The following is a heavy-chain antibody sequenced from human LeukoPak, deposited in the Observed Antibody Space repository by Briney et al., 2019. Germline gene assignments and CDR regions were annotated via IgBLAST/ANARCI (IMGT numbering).Heavy chain of an antibody. V-gene: IGHV3-21*01. J-gene: IGHJ4*02. CDR2: ISSSSSYI. Sequence: GGSLRLSCAASGFTFSSYGMNWVRQAPGKGLEWVSSISSSSSYIYYADSVKGRFTISRDNAKNSLYLQMNSLRAEDTAVYYCARDEDGDYYYWGQGTLVTVSS. D-gene: IGHD4-17*01. CDR1: GFTFSSYG. CDR3: ARDEDGDYYY.